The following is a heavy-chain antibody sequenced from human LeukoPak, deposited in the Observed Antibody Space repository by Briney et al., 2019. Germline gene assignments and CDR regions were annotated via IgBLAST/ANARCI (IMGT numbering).Heavy chain of an antibody. CDR2: ISYDGSNL. V-gene: IGHV3-30*18. J-gene: IGHJ4*02. CDR1: EFSVGSNY. CDR3: ANWDNPEYLDY. Sequence: GGSLRLSCAASEFSVGSNYMTWVRQAPGKGLEWVAVISYDGSNLYYADSVKGRFTISRDNSKNTLYLQMNSVRAEDTAMYYCANWDNPEYLDYWGQGTLVTVSS. D-gene: IGHD1-14*01.